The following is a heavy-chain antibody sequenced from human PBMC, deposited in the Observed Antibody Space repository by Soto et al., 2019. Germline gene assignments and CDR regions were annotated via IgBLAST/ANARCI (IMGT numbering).Heavy chain of an antibody. J-gene: IGHJ4*02. Sequence: GGSLRLSCAASGFTFSSYAMHWVRQAPGKGLEWVAVISYDGSNKYYADSVKGRFTISRDNSKNTLYLQMNSLRAEDTAVYYCARDPSPGDKAGYFDYWGQGTLVTVSS. CDR3: ARDPSPGDKAGYFDY. V-gene: IGHV3-30*04. CDR1: GFTFSSYA. CDR2: ISYDGSNK. D-gene: IGHD3-16*01.